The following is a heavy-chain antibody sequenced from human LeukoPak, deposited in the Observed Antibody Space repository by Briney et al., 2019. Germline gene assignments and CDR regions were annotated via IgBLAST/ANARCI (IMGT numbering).Heavy chain of an antibody. CDR3: ARDTGGELEIRSTFDI. J-gene: IGHJ3*02. Sequence: GSLRLSCSASGFTFRSYGMHLVRQAPGKGLEGVAVIWYDGSNKYYADSIEGRFSISRDNSKNTLYLQMHSLRGEDTAVYYCARDTGGELEIRSTFDIWGKGTMVTVSS. V-gene: IGHV3-33*01. CDR1: GFTFRSYG. D-gene: IGHD1-1*01. CDR2: IWYDGSNK.